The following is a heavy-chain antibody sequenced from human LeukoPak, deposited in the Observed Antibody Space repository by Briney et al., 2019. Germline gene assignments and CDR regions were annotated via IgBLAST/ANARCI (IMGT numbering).Heavy chain of an antibody. CDR3: ARRVEMATIGWFDP. D-gene: IGHD5-24*01. Sequence: SETLSLTCTVSGYSISSGYYWGWIRQPPGKGLEWIGSIYYSGSTYYNPSLKSRVTISVDTSKNQFSLKLSSVTAADTAVYYCARRVEMATIGWFDPWGQGTLVTVSS. J-gene: IGHJ5*02. V-gene: IGHV4-38-2*02. CDR2: IYYSGST. CDR1: GYSISSGYY.